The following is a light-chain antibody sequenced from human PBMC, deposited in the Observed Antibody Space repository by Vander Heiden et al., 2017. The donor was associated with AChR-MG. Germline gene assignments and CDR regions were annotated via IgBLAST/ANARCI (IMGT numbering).Light chain of an antibody. V-gene: IGLV3-25*03. CDR2: KDS. J-gene: IGLJ1*01. CDR3: QSADSSGTYYV. CDR1: AWPKQY. Sequence: SYELTQPPSVSVSPGQAARFTSSWDAWPKQYAYWYQQKPGQAPVLVIYKDSERPSWIPERFSGSSSGTTVTLTISGVQAEDEADYYCQSADSSGTYYVFGTGTKVTVL.